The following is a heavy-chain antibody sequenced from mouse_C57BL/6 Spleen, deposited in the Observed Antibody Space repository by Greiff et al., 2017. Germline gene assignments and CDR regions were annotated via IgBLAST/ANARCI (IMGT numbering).Heavy chain of an antibody. CDR3: ARDTTVVAPEYFDY. Sequence: VQLQQSGPELVKPGASVKISCKASGYSFTDYNMNWVKQSNGKSLEWIGVINPNYGTTSYNQKFKGKATLTVDQSSSTAYMQLNSLTSEDAAVYDCARDTTVVAPEYFDYWGQGTTLTVSS. CDR2: INPNYGTT. J-gene: IGHJ2*01. V-gene: IGHV1-39*01. D-gene: IGHD1-1*01. CDR1: GYSFTDYN.